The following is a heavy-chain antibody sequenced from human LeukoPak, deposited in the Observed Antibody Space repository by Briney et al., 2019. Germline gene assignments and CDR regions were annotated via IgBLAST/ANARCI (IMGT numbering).Heavy chain of an antibody. J-gene: IGHJ6*04. V-gene: IGHV3-21*01. Sequence: GGSLRLSCAASGFPFSSYSMNWVRQAPGKGLEWVSSISSGTSFIYYADSVKGRFTISRDNAKNSLYLQMNSLRAEDTAVYYCARAYRLLDVWGTGTTVTVSS. CDR2: ISSGTSFI. D-gene: IGHD3-16*02. CDR1: GFPFSSYS. CDR3: ARAYRLLDV.